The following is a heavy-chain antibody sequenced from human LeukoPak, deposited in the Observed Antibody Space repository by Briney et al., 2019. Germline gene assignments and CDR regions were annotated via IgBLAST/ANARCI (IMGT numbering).Heavy chain of an antibody. J-gene: IGHJ6*02. CDR3: ARFSGRFPYYYGMDV. Sequence: PSETLSLTCTVSGGSISTRNYYWGWIRQSPGKGLERIGSIYYSGNTYYNPSLKSRVTISVDTSKNQFSLKLSSVTAADTAVYYCARFSGRFPYYYGMDVWGQGTTVTVSS. CDR2: IYYSGNT. D-gene: IGHD3-10*01. V-gene: IGHV4-39*07. CDR1: GGSISTRNYY.